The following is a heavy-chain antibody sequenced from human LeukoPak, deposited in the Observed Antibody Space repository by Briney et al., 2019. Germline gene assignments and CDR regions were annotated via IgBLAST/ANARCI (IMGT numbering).Heavy chain of an antibody. Sequence: SETLSLTCTVSGGSISSSSYYWGWIRQPPGKGLEWIGSIYYSGSTYYNPSLKSRVTISVDTSKNQFSLKLSSVTAADTAVYYCARQGEGSRSWYWGQGTLVTVSS. CDR3: ARQGEGSRSWY. J-gene: IGHJ4*02. V-gene: IGHV4-39*01. CDR2: IYYSGST. CDR1: GGSISSSSYY. D-gene: IGHD6-13*01.